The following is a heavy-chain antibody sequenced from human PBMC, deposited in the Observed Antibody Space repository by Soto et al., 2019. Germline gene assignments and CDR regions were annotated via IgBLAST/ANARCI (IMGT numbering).Heavy chain of an antibody. D-gene: IGHD3-16*01. V-gene: IGHV4-30-2*01. CDR3: ARGNYDYVLSWFDP. J-gene: IGHJ5*02. CDR2: IYHSGST. Sequence: LSLTCAVSGGSISSGGYFWSWIRQPPGKGLEWIGYIYHSGSTYYNPSLKSRVTISVDRSKNQFSLKLSSVTAADTAVYYCARGNYDYVLSWFDPWGQGTLVTVSS. CDR1: GGSISSGGYF.